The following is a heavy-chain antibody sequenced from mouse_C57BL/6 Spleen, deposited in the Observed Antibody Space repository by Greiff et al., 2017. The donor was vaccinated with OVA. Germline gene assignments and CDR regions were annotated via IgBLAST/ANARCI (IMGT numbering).Heavy chain of an antibody. CDR2: IDPSDSET. Sequence: QVQLQQPGAELVRPGSSVKLSCKASGYTFTSYWMPWVKQRPIQGLEWIGNIDPSDSETHYNQKFKDKATLTVDKSSSTAYMQLSSLTSEDAAVYYCARDYYGSSYGAYWGQGTLVTVSA. CDR1: GYTFTSYW. D-gene: IGHD1-1*01. V-gene: IGHV1-52*01. CDR3: ARDYYGSSYGAY. J-gene: IGHJ3*01.